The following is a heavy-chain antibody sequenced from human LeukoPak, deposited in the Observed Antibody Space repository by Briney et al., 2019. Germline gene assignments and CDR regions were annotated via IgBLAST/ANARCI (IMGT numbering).Heavy chain of an antibody. V-gene: IGHV3-30-3*01. CDR3: AREMATSEYYYDSSGYPLRLDNWFDP. J-gene: IGHJ5*02. CDR1: GFTFSSYA. CDR2: ISYDGSNK. Sequence: GGSLRLSCAASGFTFSSYAMHWVRQAPGKGLEWVAVISYDGSNKYYADSVKGRFTISRDNSKNTLYLQMNSLRAEDTAVYYCAREMATSEYYYDSSGYPLRLDNWFDPWGQGTLVTVSS. D-gene: IGHD3-22*01.